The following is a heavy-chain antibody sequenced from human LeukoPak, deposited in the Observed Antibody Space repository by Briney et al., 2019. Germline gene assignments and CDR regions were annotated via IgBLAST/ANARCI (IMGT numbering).Heavy chain of an antibody. CDR3: ARGYQLLWGGWFDP. CDR1: XXXXXXXX. Sequence: TXXXTCAVXXXXXXXXXWSXIXQXPXXXXXXXGEINHSESTNYNPSLKSRVTISVDTSKNQFSLKLSSVIAADTAVYYCARGYQLLWGGWFDPWGQGTLVTVSS. D-gene: IGHD2-2*01. V-gene: IGHV4-34*01. CDR2: INHSEST. J-gene: IGHJ5*02.